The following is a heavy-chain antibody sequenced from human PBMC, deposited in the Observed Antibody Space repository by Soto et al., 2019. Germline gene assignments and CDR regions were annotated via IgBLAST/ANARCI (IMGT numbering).Heavy chain of an antibody. J-gene: IGHJ3*02. Sequence: SETLSLTCTVSGGSISSSSYYWGWIRQPPGKGLEWIGSIYYSGSTYYNPSLKSRVTISVDTSKNQFSLKLSSVTAADTAVYYCARCVRSDAFDIWGQGTMVTVSS. CDR2: IYYSGST. D-gene: IGHD2-8*01. CDR3: ARCVRSDAFDI. V-gene: IGHV4-39*01. CDR1: GGSISSSSYY.